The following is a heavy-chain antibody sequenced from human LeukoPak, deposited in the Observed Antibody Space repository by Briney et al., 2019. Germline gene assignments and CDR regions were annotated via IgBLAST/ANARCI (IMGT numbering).Heavy chain of an antibody. CDR1: GYTFTSYG. CDR2: IIPIFGTA. J-gene: IGHJ5*02. V-gene: IGHV1-69*05. CDR3: AREREQIPRGNWFDP. D-gene: IGHD5-24*01. Sequence: GASVKVSCKASGYTFTSYGVTWVRQAPGQGLEWMGGIIPIFGTANYAQKFQGRVTITTDESTSTAYMELSSLRSEDTAVYYCAREREQIPRGNWFDPWGQGTLVTVSS.